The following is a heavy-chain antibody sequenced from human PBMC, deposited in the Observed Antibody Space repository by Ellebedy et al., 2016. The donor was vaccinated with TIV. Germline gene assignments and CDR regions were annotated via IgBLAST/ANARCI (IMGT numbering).Heavy chain of an antibody. J-gene: IGHJ4*02. CDR2: INPNSGGT. Sequence: ASVKVSCKASGYTFTGYYMHWVRQAPGQGLEWMGWINPNSGGTNYAQKFQGRVTMTRDTSISTAYMELSRLGSDDTAVYYCARLFAVADKRGGYWGQGTLVTVSS. V-gene: IGHV1-2*02. D-gene: IGHD6-19*01. CDR3: ARLFAVADKRGGY. CDR1: GYTFTGYY.